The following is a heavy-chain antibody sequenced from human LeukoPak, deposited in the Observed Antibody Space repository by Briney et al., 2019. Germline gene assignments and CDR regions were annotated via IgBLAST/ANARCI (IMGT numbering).Heavy chain of an antibody. V-gene: IGHV4-59*01. CDR1: GGSIGTYQ. J-gene: IGHJ4*02. CDR3: ARERTSAYSYYFDY. Sequence: PSETLSLTCTVAGGSIGTYQWSWIRQPPGKGLEWIGYIPYSGSTNYDPSLKSRVTISLDTSKNQFSLKVNSVTAADTAVYYCARERTSAYSYYFDYWGQGTLVTVSS. CDR2: IPYSGST. D-gene: IGHD3-22*01.